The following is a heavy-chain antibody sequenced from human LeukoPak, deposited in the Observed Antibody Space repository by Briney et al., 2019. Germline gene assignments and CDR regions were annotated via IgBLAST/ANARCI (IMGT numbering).Heavy chain of an antibody. D-gene: IGHD6-19*01. V-gene: IGHV3-74*01. CDR2: IITDGSST. CDR3: AREDVNIAVAASGPFDI. Sequence: GGSLRLSCAASGFTFSTYWMHWVRQAPGKGLVWVSRIITDGSSTGYADSVKGRFTISRDNAKNTLYLQMNSLRAEDTAVYYCAREDVNIAVAASGPFDIWGRGTMVTVSS. CDR1: GFTFSTYW. J-gene: IGHJ3*02.